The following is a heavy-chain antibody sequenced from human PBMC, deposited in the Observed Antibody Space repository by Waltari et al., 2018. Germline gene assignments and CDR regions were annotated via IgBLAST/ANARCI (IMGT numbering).Heavy chain of an antibody. CDR3: ARVGGTKVPESGAFDI. CDR1: GASITRYY. J-gene: IGHJ3*02. CDR2: IYTSGTT. Sequence: QVQLQESGPGLVKPSETLSLTCTVSGASITRYYWSWIRQPAGKGLQWIGHIYTSGTTNYNPSLKSRVTISGDTSKNQFSLKVTSVNAADTAVYYCARVGGTKVPESGAFDIWGQGTMVTVSS. D-gene: IGHD4-17*01. V-gene: IGHV4-4*07.